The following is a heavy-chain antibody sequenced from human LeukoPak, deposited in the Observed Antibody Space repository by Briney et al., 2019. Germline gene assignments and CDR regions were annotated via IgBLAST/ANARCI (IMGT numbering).Heavy chain of an antibody. J-gene: IGHJ4*02. CDR3: ARGRAARRGTFDY. D-gene: IGHD6-6*01. V-gene: IGHV3-21*01. CDR1: GFTFNSYS. Sequence: GGSLRLSCAASGFTFNSYSMNWVRQAPGKGLEWVSSISSSSNYIYYADSMKGRFTISRDNAKNSLYLQMNSLRAEDTAVYYCARGRAARRGTFDYWGQGTLVTVSS. CDR2: ISSSSNYI.